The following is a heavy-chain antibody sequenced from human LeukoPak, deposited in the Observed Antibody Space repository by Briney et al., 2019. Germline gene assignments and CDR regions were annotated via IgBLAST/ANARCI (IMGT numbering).Heavy chain of an antibody. CDR1: GFTFSSYW. J-gene: IGHJ4*02. V-gene: IGHV3-7*03. Sequence: GGSLRLSCAASGFTFSSYWMSWVRQAPGKGLEWVANIKQDGSEKYYVDSVKGRFTISRDNAKNSLYLQMNSLRAEDTAVYYCAREVYSSGWYYFDYWGQGTLVTVSS. D-gene: IGHD6-19*01. CDR2: IKQDGSEK. CDR3: AREVYSSGWYYFDY.